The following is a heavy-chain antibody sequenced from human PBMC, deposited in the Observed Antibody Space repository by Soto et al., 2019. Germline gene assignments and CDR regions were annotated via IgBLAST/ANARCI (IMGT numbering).Heavy chain of an antibody. CDR1: GFTVSNNY. V-gene: IGHV3-66*01. D-gene: IGHD1-26*01. J-gene: IGHJ4*02. Sequence: EVQLVESGGGLVQSGGSLRLSCAASGFTVSNNYMSWVRQASGRGLEWVSVVYSGGSTYYGDSVKGRFTISRDNSKNKLYLQMNSLRAEDTAVYYCASGSSFVGYSDVGWGQGTLVTVAS. CDR2: VYSGGST. CDR3: ASGSSFVGYSDVG.